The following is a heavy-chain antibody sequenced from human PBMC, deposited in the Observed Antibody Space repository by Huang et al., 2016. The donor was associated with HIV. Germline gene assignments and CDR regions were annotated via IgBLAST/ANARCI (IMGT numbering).Heavy chain of an antibody. CDR3: ARHNIYCSGGGCSSFDY. D-gene: IGHD2-15*01. CDR1: GGSFSSSNYY. Sequence: QLQLQESGPGLVKASETLSLTCIVSGGSFSSSNYYWGWVRQPPGKGLEWIGSIYYGGNTFYNPSLKSRVTISVDTSKNQLSLKVTSVTAADTAVYYCARHNIYCSGGGCSSFDYWGQGTLVTVSS. CDR2: IYYGGNT. J-gene: IGHJ4*02. V-gene: IGHV4-39*01.